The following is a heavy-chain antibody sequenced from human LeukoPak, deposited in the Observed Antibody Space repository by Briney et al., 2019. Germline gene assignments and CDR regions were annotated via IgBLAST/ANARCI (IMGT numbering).Heavy chain of an antibody. CDR1: GFTFSFSG. J-gene: IGHJ4*02. CDR2: ISDDGSRK. CDR3: AKDRSTTWSCDY. V-gene: IGHV3-30*18. D-gene: IGHD6-13*01. Sequence: GGSLRLSCAASGFTFSFSGMYWVRQAPGKGLEWLAFISDDGSRKYYADSVKGRFTISRDNSKNTLFLQMNSLRTEDTAMYYCAKDRSTTWSCDYWGQGTLVTVSS.